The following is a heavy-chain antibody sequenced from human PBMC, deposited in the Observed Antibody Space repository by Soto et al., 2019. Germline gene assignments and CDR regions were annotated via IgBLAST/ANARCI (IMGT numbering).Heavy chain of an antibody. Sequence: EVQLVESGGGLVQPGGSLRLSCAASGFTVSSSYMSWVRQAPGKGLEWVSLIYSAGGTHYSDSVKGRFTISRDSFKNTLYLQMNSLRAEDTALYYCARGYCSSTDCYANSFDPWGQGTLVTVSS. CDR1: GFTVSSSY. J-gene: IGHJ5*02. CDR2: IYSAGGT. CDR3: ARGYCSSTDCYANSFDP. V-gene: IGHV3-66*01. D-gene: IGHD2-2*01.